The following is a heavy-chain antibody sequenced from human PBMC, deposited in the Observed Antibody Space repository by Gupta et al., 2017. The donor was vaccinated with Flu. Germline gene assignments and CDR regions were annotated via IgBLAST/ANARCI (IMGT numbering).Heavy chain of an antibody. V-gene: IGHV4-4*07. CDR1: VSSSHYY. D-gene: IGHD2-21*02. CDR3: ARDLWQECVDSYPLGP. J-gene: IGHJ5*02. CDR2: IHSSEST. Sequence: VSSSHYYWSWIRQSAGEGLEWIGRIHSSESTNDNPSLKSRLTMSVEMSRKQFSLKLTSVTAADTAVYYCARDLWQECVDSYPLGPWGQGALVSVSS.